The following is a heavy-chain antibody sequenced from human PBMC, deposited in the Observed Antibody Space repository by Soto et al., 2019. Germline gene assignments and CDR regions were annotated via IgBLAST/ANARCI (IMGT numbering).Heavy chain of an antibody. CDR1: GGSFSGYY. CDR2: INHSGST. Sequence: ETLSLTCAVYGGSFSGYYWSWIRQPPGKGLEWIGEINHSGSTNYNPSLKSRVTISVDTSKNQFSLKLSSVTAEDTAVYYCASNPRIAVAGTARGCWGQGTPVTVSS. J-gene: IGHJ4*02. CDR3: ASNPRIAVAGTARGC. D-gene: IGHD6-19*01. V-gene: IGHV4-34*01.